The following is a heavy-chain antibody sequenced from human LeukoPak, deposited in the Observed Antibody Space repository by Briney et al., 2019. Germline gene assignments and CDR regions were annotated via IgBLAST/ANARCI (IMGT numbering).Heavy chain of an antibody. V-gene: IGHV3-7*03. Sequence: GGSLRLSCAASGFTFSSYWMSWVPQAPGQGREWVANIKQDGSEKYYVDSVRGRFTISRDNAKNSLYLQMNSLRAEDTAVYYCARDYGDYNWFDPWGQGTLVTVSS. CDR2: IKQDGSEK. CDR3: ARDYGDYNWFDP. D-gene: IGHD4-17*01. J-gene: IGHJ5*02. CDR1: GFTFSSYW.